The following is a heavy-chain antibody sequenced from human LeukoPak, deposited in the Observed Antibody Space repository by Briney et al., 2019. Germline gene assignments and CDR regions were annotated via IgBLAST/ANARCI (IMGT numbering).Heavy chain of an antibody. CDR1: GGSFSGYY. J-gene: IGHJ6*03. CDR2: INHSGST. CDR3: ARGYYYGSGSHYYYYHMDV. V-gene: IGHV4-34*01. Sequence: PSETLSLTCAVYGGSFSGYYWSWIRQPPGKGLEWIGEINHSGSTNYNPSLKSRVTISVDTSKNQFSLKLSSVTAADTAVYYCARGYYYGSGSHYYYYHMDVWGRGTTVTVSS. D-gene: IGHD3-10*01.